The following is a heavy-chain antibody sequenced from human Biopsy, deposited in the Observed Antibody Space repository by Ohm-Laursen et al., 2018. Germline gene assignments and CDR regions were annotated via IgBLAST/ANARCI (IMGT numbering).Heavy chain of an antibody. CDR2: ISYSGST. D-gene: IGHD6-19*01. J-gene: IGHJ3*02. Sequence: LSLTCTVSGGSISGSSWSWIRQAPGRGLEWVGYISYSGSTSNNPSLKSRITISVYTSKNQISLKVTSMTAADTAVYYCAKHGSGWTGDDALHIWGQGTMVTVSS. CDR1: GGSISGSS. CDR3: AKHGSGWTGDDALHI. V-gene: IGHV4-59*08.